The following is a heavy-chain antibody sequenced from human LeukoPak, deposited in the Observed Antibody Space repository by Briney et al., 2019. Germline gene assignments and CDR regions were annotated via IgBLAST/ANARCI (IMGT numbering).Heavy chain of an antibody. CDR3: AKDWGPSHLWPHAFDV. CDR1: GFTFSSYA. CDR2: ITASGGST. D-gene: IGHD5-18*01. J-gene: IGHJ3*01. Sequence: GGSLRLSCAASGFTFSSYAITWVRQAPGKGLEWVSAITASGGSTYYADSVKGRFTTSRDNSKNTLYLQMNSLRVEDTAVYYCAKDWGPSHLWPHAFDVWSQGTMVTVSS. V-gene: IGHV3-23*01.